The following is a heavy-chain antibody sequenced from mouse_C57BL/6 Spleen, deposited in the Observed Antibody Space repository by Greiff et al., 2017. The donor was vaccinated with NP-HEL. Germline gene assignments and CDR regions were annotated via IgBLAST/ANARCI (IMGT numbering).Heavy chain of an antibody. CDR1: GYTFTSYW. V-gene: IGHV1-69*01. J-gene: IGHJ1*03. Sequence: QVQLKQPGAELVMPGASVKLSCKASGYTFTSYWMHWVKQRPGQGLEWIGEIDPSDSYTNYNQKFKGKSTLTVDKSSSTAYMQLSSLTSEDSAVYYCARRGDYWYFDVWGTGTTVTVSS. CDR3: ARRGDYWYFDV. CDR2: IDPSDSYT.